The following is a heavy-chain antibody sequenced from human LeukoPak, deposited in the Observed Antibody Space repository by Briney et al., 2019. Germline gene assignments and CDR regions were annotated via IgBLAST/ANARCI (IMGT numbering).Heavy chain of an antibody. CDR1: GFTFSSYA. J-gene: IGHJ4*02. CDR3: ARATDGYTTYYFDY. V-gene: IGHV1-69*01. CDR2: IIPIFGTA. D-gene: IGHD5-24*01. Sequence: GGSLRLSCAASGFTFSSYAMSWVRQAPGQGLEWMGGIIPIFGTANYAQKFQGRVTITADESTSTAYMELSSLRSEDTAVYYCARATDGYTTYYFDYWGQGTLVTVSS.